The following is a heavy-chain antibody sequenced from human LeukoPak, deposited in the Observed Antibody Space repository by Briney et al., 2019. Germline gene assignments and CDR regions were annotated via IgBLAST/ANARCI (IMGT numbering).Heavy chain of an antibody. CDR1: GGFNSSGSYY. D-gene: IGHD5-12*01. J-gene: IGHJ4*02. CDR2: IYTSGST. CDR3: AWLWGGYVGY. Sequence: SQTLSLTRTVSGGFNSSGSYYWSWIRQPAGKGLEWIGRIYTSGSTNYNPSLKSRVTISVDTSKTQFSLKLSSVTAADTAVYYCAWLWGGYVGYWCQGTLVTVSS. V-gene: IGHV4-61*02.